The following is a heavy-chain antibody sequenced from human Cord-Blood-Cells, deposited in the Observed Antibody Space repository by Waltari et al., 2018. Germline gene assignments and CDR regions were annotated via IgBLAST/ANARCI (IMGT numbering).Heavy chain of an antibody. V-gene: IGHV4-34*01. D-gene: IGHD3-3*01. Sequence: VQLPRWGAGRLQPSETLSLTCAVYGGSFSGYYWSWIRQPPGTGLEWIGEIKHSGSTNYNPSLKSRVTISVDTSKNQFSLKLSSVTAADTAVYYCARGLGFLEWLYYYYYMDVWGKGTTVTVSS. CDR3: ARGLGFLEWLYYYYYMDV. CDR1: GGSFSGYY. J-gene: IGHJ6*03. CDR2: IKHSGST.